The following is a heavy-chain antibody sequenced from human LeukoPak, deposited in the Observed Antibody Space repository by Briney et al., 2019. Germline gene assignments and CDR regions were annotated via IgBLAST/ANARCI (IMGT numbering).Heavy chain of an antibody. CDR1: GYSFTRYW. V-gene: IGHV5-10-1*01. D-gene: IGHD3-3*01. J-gene: IGHJ5*02. Sequence: GESLRISCKGSGYSFTRYWISWVRQMPGKGLEWMGRIDPSDSYTNYSPSFQGHVTISADKSISTAYLQWSSLKASDTAMYYCARQPMEWNWFDPWGQGTLVTVSS. CDR2: IDPSDSYT. CDR3: ARQPMEWNWFDP.